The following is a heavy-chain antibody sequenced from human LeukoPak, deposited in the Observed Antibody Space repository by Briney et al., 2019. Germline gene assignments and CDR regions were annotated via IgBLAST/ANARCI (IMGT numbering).Heavy chain of an antibody. CDR3: AKDSSGTYFSNWFDP. CDR1: GFIFDDYA. Sequence: QSGGSLRLSCAASGFIFDDYAMHWVRLAPGKGLECVSGISWNSGSIGYADSVKGRFTISRDNAKNSLYLQMNSLRAEDTALYYCAKDSSGTYFSNWFDPWGQGTLVTVSS. D-gene: IGHD1-26*01. J-gene: IGHJ5*02. V-gene: IGHV3-9*01. CDR2: ISWNSGSI.